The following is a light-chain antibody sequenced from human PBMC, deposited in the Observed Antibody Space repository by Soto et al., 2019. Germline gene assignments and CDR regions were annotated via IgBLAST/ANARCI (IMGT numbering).Light chain of an antibody. CDR2: EVS. V-gene: IGLV2-8*01. CDR3: SSFAGLNDLV. CDR1: SSDVGGYNS. J-gene: IGLJ2*01. Sequence: QSALTQPPSASGSPGQSVTISCTGTSSDVGGYNSVSWYQHHPGKAPKLMIYEVSKRLSGVPDRFSGSKSGNTASLTVSGLQAEDEADYYCSSFAGLNDLVFGGGTKLTVL.